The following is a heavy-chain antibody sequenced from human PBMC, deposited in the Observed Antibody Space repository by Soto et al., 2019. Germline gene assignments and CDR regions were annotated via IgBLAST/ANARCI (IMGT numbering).Heavy chain of an antibody. D-gene: IGHD3-16*01. CDR1: EYTFTDYF. V-gene: IGHV1-46*04. CDR3: IGEEWGMRYFDD. J-gene: IGHJ4*02. Sequence: QVQLVQSEAEVKKPGASVKLSCQASEYTFTDYFIHWVRQAPGQGLEWMGLINLGGTTTTYAQKLQGRLTIIRDSSTRTAYMELSRLRSEDPVVSYCIGEEWGMRYFDDWGEGNLVSVYS. CDR2: INLGGTTT.